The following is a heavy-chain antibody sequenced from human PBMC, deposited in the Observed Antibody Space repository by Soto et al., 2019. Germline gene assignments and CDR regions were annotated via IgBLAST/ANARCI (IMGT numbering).Heavy chain of an antibody. D-gene: IGHD2-2*01. CDR1: GGSISSYY. J-gene: IGHJ5*02. CDR3: ARELGLDCSSTSCSYHWFDP. V-gene: IGHV4-59*01. CDR2: IYYSGST. Sequence: QVQLQESGPGLVKPSETLSLTCTVSGGSISSYYWSWIRQPPGKGREWIGYIYYSGSTNYNPSLKCGLTISVNTSKNQVSLKLRSVTAADTGVYYCARELGLDCSSTSCSYHWFDPWGQGTLVTVSS.